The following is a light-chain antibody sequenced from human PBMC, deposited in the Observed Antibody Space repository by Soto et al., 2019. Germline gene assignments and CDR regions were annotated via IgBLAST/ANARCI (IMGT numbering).Light chain of an antibody. CDR3: QQYENHWT. J-gene: IGKJ1*01. CDR2: DAS. V-gene: IGKV1-5*01. Sequence: DRQRMRSWLAWYQQKPGKAPKLLIYDASNVESGVPSRLSGRGSGTEFLLMICKPLPDEFATSTCQQYENHWTFAQGTKVDIK. CDR1: QRMRSW.